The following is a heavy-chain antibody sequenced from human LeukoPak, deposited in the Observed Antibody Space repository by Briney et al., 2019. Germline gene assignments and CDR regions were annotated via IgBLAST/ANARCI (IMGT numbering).Heavy chain of an antibody. CDR1: GFTFSSYG. Sequence: GRSLRLSCAASGFTFSSYGMHWVRQAPGKGLEWVAVISYDGSNKYYADSVKGRFTISRDNSKNTLYLQMNSLRAEDTAVYHCAKALLTGTYYYYAMDVWGQGTTVTVSS. V-gene: IGHV3-30*18. CDR3: AKALLTGTYYYYAMDV. J-gene: IGHJ6*02. CDR2: ISYDGSNK. D-gene: IGHD1-20*01.